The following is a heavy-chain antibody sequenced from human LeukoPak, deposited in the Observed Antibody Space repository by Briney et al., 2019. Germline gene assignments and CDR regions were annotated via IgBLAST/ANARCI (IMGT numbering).Heavy chain of an antibody. Sequence: ASVKVSCKTSGYTLTTYGVTWVRQAPRQGLEWMGWISAYNGDTQYAQKFQDRFTMTTDISTNTATMELRGLRSDDTAVYYCARDHSSSCQLLDFWGQGTLVTISS. V-gene: IGHV1-18*01. CDR3: ARDHSSSCQLLDF. CDR2: ISAYNGDT. J-gene: IGHJ4*02. CDR1: GYTLTTYG. D-gene: IGHD6-13*01.